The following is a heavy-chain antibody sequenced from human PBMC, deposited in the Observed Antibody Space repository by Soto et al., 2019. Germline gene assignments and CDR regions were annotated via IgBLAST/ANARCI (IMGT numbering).Heavy chain of an antibody. D-gene: IGHD2-15*01. CDR1: GGSISSYY. CDR2: IYYSGST. Sequence: SETLSLTCTVSGGSISSYYWSWIRQPPGKGLEWIGYIYYSGSTNYNPSLKSRVTISVDTSKNQFSLKLSSVTAADTAVYYCARGGNCSGGSCYNYYYYYYMDVWGKGTTVTVSS. V-gene: IGHV4-59*01. CDR3: ARGGNCSGGSCYNYYYYYYMDV. J-gene: IGHJ6*03.